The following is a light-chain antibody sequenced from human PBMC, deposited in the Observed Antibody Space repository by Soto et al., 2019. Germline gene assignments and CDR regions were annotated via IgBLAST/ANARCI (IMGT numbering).Light chain of an antibody. CDR1: QSVSSSY. CDR3: QQYGSSPYT. V-gene: IGKV3-20*01. Sequence: EIVLTQSPGTLSLSPGERATLSCRASQSVSSSYLAWYQQKPDQAPRLPIYGASSRATGIPDRFSGSGSETDFTFTISRLEPEDFAVYYCQQYGSSPYTFGQGTKLEIK. J-gene: IGKJ2*01. CDR2: GAS.